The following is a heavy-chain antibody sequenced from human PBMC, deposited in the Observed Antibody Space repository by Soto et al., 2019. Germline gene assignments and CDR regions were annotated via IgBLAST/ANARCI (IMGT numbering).Heavy chain of an antibody. J-gene: IGHJ4*02. CDR3: VRDSAYSFDY. CDR2: ISSSSGAT. Sequence: PGGSLRLSCAASGFVLSYYNMKWVRQAPGKGLEWISDISSSSGATYYADSVKGRFTISRDYAKNSLYLQMNNLRVEDTAIYYCVRDSAYSFDYWGQGTLVTVSS. D-gene: IGHD2-21*01. V-gene: IGHV3-48*01. CDR1: GFVLSYYN.